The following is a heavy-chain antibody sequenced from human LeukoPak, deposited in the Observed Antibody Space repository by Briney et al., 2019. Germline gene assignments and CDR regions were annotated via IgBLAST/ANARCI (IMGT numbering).Heavy chain of an antibody. Sequence: SGTLSLTCAVYGGSFSGYYWSWIRQPPGKGLEWIGEINHSGSTNYNPSLKSRVTISVDTSKNQFSLKLSSVTAADTAVYYCASSGGMGYFDYWGQGTLVTVSS. V-gene: IGHV4-34*01. CDR3: ASSGGMGYFDY. J-gene: IGHJ4*02. CDR2: INHSGST. CDR1: GGSFSGYY.